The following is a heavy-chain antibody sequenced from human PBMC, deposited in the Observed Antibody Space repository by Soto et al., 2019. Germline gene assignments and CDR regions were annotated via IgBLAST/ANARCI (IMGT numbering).Heavy chain of an antibody. D-gene: IGHD2-2*01. J-gene: IGHJ6*02. V-gene: IGHV3-64D*06. CDR3: VKDFGAVVPPSPLDYYYGLDV. CDR1: GFTFSTYT. Sequence: GGSLRLSCSASGFTFSTYTMHWVRQAPGKGLEYVSPINKNGGSTYYADSVKGRFTISRDNSKNTLYPQMSSLRAEDTAVYYCVKDFGAVVPPSPLDYYYGLDVWGQGTTVTVSS. CDR2: INKNGGST.